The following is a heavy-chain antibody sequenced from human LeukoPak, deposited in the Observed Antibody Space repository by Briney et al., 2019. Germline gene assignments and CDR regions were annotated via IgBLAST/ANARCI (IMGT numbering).Heavy chain of an antibody. D-gene: IGHD2-2*02. V-gene: IGHV3-30*18. CDR1: GFTFSSYG. CDR3: AKGEKGRYCSSTSCHIDY. Sequence: GGSLRLSCAASGFTFSSYGMHWVRQAPGKGLEWVAVISYDGSNKYYADSVKGRFTISRDNSKNTLYPQMNSLRAEDTAVYYCAKGEKGRYCSSTSCHIDYWGQGTLVTVSS. CDR2: ISYDGSNK. J-gene: IGHJ4*02.